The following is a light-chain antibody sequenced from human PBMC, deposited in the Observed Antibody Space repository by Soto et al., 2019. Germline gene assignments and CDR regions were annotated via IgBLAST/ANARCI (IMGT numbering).Light chain of an antibody. V-gene: IGKV3-15*01. CDR1: QSVSSN. CDR3: QQYNNWPVT. J-gene: IGKJ4*01. CDR2: GAS. Sequence: EIVMTQSPATLSVSPGERATLSCRASQSVSSNLAWYQQTPGQAPRLLIYGASTRATGIPARFSGSGSGTEFTLTISSLQSEDCAVYYCQQYNNWPVTFGGGTKVEIK.